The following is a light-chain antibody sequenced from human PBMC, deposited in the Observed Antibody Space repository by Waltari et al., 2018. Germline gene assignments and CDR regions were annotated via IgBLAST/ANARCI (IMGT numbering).Light chain of an antibody. J-gene: IGLJ3*02. CDR1: NIGSRP. V-gene: IGLV3-21*02. CDR2: DDL. CDR3: QVWDPSTDHWV. Sequence: SFVLAQPPSVSVAPGQTARISCGGNNIGSRPVHWYRQRSGQAPMVVVYDDLYRPSGIPERFSGSNSGNTATLTISGVGAGDEADYYCQVWDPSTDHWVFGGGTKLTVL.